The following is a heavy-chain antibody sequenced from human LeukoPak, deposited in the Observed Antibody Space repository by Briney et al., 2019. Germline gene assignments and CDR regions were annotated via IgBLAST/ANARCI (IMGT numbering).Heavy chain of an antibody. CDR2: ITWNSDTI. D-gene: IGHD4/OR15-4a*01. V-gene: IGHV3-9*01. CDR3: ARRAGAYSHPYDY. J-gene: IGHJ4*02. Sequence: GGSLRLSCAASGFTFSSYDIHWVRQAPGKGLEWVSGITWNSDTIAYADSVKGRFTISRDNSKNTLYLQMNSLRAEDTAVYYCARRAGAYSHPYDYWGQGTLVTVSS. CDR1: GFTFSSYD.